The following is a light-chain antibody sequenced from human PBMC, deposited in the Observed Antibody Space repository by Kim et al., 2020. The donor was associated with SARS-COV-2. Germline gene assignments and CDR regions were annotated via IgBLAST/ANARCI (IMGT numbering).Light chain of an antibody. CDR2: YKSDSDK. V-gene: IGLV5-39*01. CDR3: AIWYSSNVV. J-gene: IGLJ2*01. CDR1: SGINVGTYR. Sequence: FTCTLRSGINVGTYRIYWYQQKPGSLPRYLLSYKSDSDKQQGSGVRSRFSGSKDASTNAGLLLISGLQSEEEAEYYCAIWYSSNVVFVGGTQLTV.